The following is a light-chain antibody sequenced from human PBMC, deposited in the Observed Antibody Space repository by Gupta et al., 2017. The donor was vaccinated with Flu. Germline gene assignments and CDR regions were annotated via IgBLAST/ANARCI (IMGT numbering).Light chain of an antibody. Sequence: DIVMTQSPYSLAVSLGERATINCKSSQSGLYSSYNKNYLDWYQQKPGQPPKLLISWASTREYGVPDSFSGRGYGTDFTLTISSRQAEDVAVYYCQQENSTLDTFGRGTXVDFK. CDR3: QQENSTLDT. CDR2: WAS. CDR1: QSGLYSSYNKNY. J-gene: IGKJ4*01. V-gene: IGKV4-1*01.